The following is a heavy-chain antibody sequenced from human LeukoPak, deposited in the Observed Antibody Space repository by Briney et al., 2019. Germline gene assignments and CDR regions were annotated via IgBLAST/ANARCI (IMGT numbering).Heavy chain of an antibody. CDR3: ARTWIHEAYNWFDP. D-gene: IGHD5-18*01. J-gene: IGHJ5*02. Sequence: ASVKVSCKASGYTFTTYYMHWVRQAPGQGLEWLGIINPRGGSTSYAQKFQSRVTMTRDMSTSTVYMELSSLRSEDTAVYYCARTWIHEAYNWFDPWGQGTLVTVSS. CDR1: GYTFTTYY. V-gene: IGHV1-46*01. CDR2: INPRGGST.